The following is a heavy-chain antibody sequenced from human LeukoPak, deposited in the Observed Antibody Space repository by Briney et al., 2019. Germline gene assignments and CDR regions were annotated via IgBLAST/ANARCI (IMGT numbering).Heavy chain of an antibody. Sequence: ASVTVSCKASGYIFTTFGVSWVRQAHGQGLEWMGWIGNYNGNTNYAQKVQGRATMTTDSSTSTAYMELRSLTPDDTAVYYCARSGAAETTHFDSWGQGTLVTVSS. CDR1: GYIFTTFG. V-gene: IGHV1-18*01. J-gene: IGHJ4*02. CDR2: IGNYNGNT. D-gene: IGHD4-17*01. CDR3: ARSGAAETTHFDS.